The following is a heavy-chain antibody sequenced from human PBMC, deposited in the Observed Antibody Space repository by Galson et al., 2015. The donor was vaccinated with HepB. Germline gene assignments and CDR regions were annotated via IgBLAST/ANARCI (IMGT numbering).Heavy chain of an antibody. V-gene: IGHV3-48*01. CDR3: ARNYYGDYFLDY. D-gene: IGHD4-17*01. CDR1: GFTFSGYS. Sequence: SLRLACAASGFTFSGYSMNWVRQAPGKGLQWVSYISSTSSTIYYADSVKGRFTLSRDSANNTLYLQMNSLRAEDTAVYYCARNYYGDYFLDYWGQGTLVTVSS. CDR2: ISSTSSTI. J-gene: IGHJ4*02.